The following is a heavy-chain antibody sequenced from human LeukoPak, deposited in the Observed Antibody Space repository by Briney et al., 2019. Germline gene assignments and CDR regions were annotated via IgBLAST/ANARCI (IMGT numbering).Heavy chain of an antibody. CDR3: AREVIRLRINYYDLEQFDY. CDR2: IYSGGST. D-gene: IGHD3-22*01. CDR1: GFTVSSTY. V-gene: IGHV3-53*01. J-gene: IGHJ4*02. Sequence: PGGSLRLSCAASGFTVSSTYMSWVRQAPGKGLEWVSVIYSGGSTYYADSVKGRFTISRDNSKNTLYLQMNSLRAEDTAVYYCAREVIRLRINYYDLEQFDYWGQGTLVTVSS.